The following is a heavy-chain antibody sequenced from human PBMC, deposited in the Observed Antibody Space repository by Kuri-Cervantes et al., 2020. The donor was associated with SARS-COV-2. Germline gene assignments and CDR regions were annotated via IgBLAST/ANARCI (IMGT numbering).Heavy chain of an antibody. Sequence: SETLSLTCTVSGGSISSSSYYWGWIRQPPGKGLEWIGSIYYSGSTYYNPSLKSRVTISVDTSKNQFSLKLSSVTAADTAVYYCARPAAGPPPGHWSGYYASGWLDPWGQGTLVTVSS. J-gene: IGHJ5*02. CDR1: GGSISSSSYY. CDR3: ARPAAGPPPGHWSGYYASGWLDP. V-gene: IGHV4-39*01. CDR2: IYYSGST. D-gene: IGHD3-3*01.